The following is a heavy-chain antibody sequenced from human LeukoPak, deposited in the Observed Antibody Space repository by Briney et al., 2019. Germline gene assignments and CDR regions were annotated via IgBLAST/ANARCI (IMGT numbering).Heavy chain of an antibody. CDR1: GFTFSSYA. CDR3: AREYDYGDYVGYFDY. D-gene: IGHD4-17*01. V-gene: IGHV3-30-3*01. Sequence: QPGGSLRLSCAASGFTFSSYAMHWVRQAPGKGLEWVAVISYDGSNKYYADSVKGRFTISRDNSKNTLYLQMNSPRAEDTAVYYCAREYDYGDYVGYFDYWGQGTLVTVSS. J-gene: IGHJ4*02. CDR2: ISYDGSNK.